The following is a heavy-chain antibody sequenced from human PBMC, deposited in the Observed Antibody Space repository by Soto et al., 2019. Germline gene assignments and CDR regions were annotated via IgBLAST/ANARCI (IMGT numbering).Heavy chain of an antibody. CDR2: IKSKTDGGTT. CDR3: TTAENYYDSSSFEY. D-gene: IGHD3-22*01. V-gene: IGHV3-15*01. CDR1: GFTFNNAW. J-gene: IGHJ4*02. Sequence: GGSLRLSCVASGFTFNNAWMNWVRQAPGKGLEWVGRIKSKTDGGTTDYAALVKGRFTISRDDSKTTLYLQMNGLKTEDTAVYYCTTAENYYDSSSFEYWGQGTLVTVSS.